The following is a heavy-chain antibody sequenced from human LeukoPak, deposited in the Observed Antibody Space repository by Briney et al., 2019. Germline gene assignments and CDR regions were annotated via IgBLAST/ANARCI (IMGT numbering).Heavy chain of an antibody. Sequence: GGSLRLSCAASGFTFSSYSMNWVRQAPGKGLEWVSSINSSSSYIYYADSVKGRFTISRDNAKNSLYLQMNSLRAEDTAVYYCARDRKLLWFGELPNLDYYYYGMDVWGQGTTVTVSS. CDR3: ARDRKLLWFGELPNLDYYYYGMDV. V-gene: IGHV3-21*01. J-gene: IGHJ6*02. D-gene: IGHD3-10*01. CDR1: GFTFSSYS. CDR2: INSSSSYI.